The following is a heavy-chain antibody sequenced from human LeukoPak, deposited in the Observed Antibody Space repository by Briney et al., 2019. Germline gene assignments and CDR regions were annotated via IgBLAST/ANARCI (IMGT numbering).Heavy chain of an antibody. CDR2: IWYDGSNK. CDR3: ARGLGIAAAGVDY. D-gene: IGHD6-13*01. V-gene: IGHV3-33*01. Sequence: GGSLRLSCAASGFTFSSYGMHWVRQAPGKGLEWVAVIWYDGSNKYHADSVKGRFTISRDNSKNTLYLQMNSLRAEDTAVYYCARGLGIAAAGVDYWGQGTLVTVSS. CDR1: GFTFSSYG. J-gene: IGHJ4*02.